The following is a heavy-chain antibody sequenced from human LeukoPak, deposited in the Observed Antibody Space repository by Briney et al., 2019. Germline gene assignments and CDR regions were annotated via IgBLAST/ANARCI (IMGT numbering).Heavy chain of an antibody. V-gene: IGHV3-15*01. CDR1: GFTFSNAW. CDR3: TTDATDRGDY. CDR2: IKSKTDGGTT. D-gene: IGHD2-15*01. Sequence: GGSLRLSCAASGFTFSNAWKSWVPQAPGKGLEWVGRIKSKTDGGTTDYAAPVKGRFTISKDDSKNTLYLQMNSLKTEDTAVYYCTTDATDRGDYWGQGTLVTVSS. J-gene: IGHJ4*02.